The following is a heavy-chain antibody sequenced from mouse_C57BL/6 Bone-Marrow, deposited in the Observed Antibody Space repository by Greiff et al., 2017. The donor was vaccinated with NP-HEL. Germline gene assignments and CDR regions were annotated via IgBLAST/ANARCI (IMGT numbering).Heavy chain of an antibody. J-gene: IGHJ4*01. CDR3: ARGRGHCFYAMDY. CDR2: INPNNGGT. Sequence: EVQLVESGPELVKPGASVKIPCKASGYTFTDYNMDWVKQSHGKSLEWIGDINPNNGGTIYTQKFKGKATLTVDKASSTAYMELRSLTSEDTAVYYCARGRGHCFYAMDYWGQGTSVTVSS. CDR1: GYTFTDYN. V-gene: IGHV1-18*01. D-gene: IGHD1-1*01.